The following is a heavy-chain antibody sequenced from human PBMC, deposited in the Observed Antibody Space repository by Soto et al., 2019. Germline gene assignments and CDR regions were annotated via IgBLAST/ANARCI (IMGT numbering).Heavy chain of an antibody. D-gene: IGHD6-19*01. CDR1: GGSFSGFF. J-gene: IGHJ4*02. CDR2: INHSGST. CDR3: VRGQWLARGEY. V-gene: IGHV4-34*02. Sequence: QVQLQQWGAGLLKPSETLSLTCTVHGGSFSGFFWTWIRQPPGKGLEWIGEINHSGSTNYNPSLKSRVTISGDMSETQFSLRLTSVTAADTGVYYCVRGQWLARGEYWGQGTLVTVSS.